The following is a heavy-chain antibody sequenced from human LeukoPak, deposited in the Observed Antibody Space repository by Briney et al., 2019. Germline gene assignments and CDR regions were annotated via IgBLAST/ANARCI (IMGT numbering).Heavy chain of an antibody. Sequence: SETLSLTCTVSGGSISSYYWSWIRQPPGKGLEWIGYIYYSGSTNYNPSLKSRVTMSVVTSKNQFSLKLSSVTAADTAVYYCARDRYYDSSGYYYYYGMDVWGQGTTVTVSS. CDR3: ARDRYYDSSGYYYYYGMDV. J-gene: IGHJ6*02. V-gene: IGHV4-59*01. D-gene: IGHD3-22*01. CDR2: IYYSGST. CDR1: GGSISSYY.